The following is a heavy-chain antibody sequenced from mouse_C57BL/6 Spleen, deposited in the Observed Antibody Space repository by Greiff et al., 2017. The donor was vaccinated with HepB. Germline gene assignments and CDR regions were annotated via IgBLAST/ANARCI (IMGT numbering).Heavy chain of an antibody. CDR3: ARNRYSNYAFAY. CDR1: GYAFSSSW. CDR2: IYPGDGDT. V-gene: IGHV1-82*01. J-gene: IGHJ3*01. Sequence: QVTLKESGPELVKPGASVKISCKASGYAFSSSWMNWVKQRPGKGLEWIGRIYPGDGDTNYNGKFKGKATLTADKSSSTAYMQLSSLTSEDSAVYFCARNRYSNYAFAYWGQGTLVTVSA. D-gene: IGHD2-5*01.